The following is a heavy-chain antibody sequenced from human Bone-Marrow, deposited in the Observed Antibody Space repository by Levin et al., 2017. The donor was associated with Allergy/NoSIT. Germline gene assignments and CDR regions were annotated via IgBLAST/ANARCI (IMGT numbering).Heavy chain of an antibody. Sequence: SGPTLVKPTQTLTLTCTFSGFSLSTSGMCVSWIRQPPGKALEWLARIDWDNDKHYSISLKTRLTISKDTSKNQVVLTMTNVDPVDTATYYCARVGWNERKVDNWGQGTLVTVSS. CDR3: ARVGWNERKVDN. D-gene: IGHD1-1*01. CDR2: IDWDNDK. CDR1: GFSLSTSGMC. J-gene: IGHJ4*02. V-gene: IGHV2-70*11.